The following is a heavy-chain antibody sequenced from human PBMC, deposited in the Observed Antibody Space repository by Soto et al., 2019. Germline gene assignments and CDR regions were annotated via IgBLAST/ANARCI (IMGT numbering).Heavy chain of an antibody. CDR3: VRENYYYGMDV. CDR2: INGGGST. J-gene: IGHJ6*02. V-gene: IGHV3-53*01. CDR1: GFNVSVNY. Sequence: EVQLVESGGGLIQPGGSLGLSCAASGFNVSVNYMNWVRQAPGKGLEWVSVINGGGSTNYADSVRGRFTISRDTSKNTLSLQMNSLRAEDTAVYYCVRENYYYGMDVWGQGTTVIVSS.